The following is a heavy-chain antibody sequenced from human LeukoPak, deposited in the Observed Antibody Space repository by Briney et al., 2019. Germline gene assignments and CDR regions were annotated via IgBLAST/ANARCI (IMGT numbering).Heavy chain of an antibody. CDR3: VTVSSFDY. J-gene: IGHJ4*02. CDR2: IRNKANSHTT. CDR1: GFTFSDHY. Sequence: GGSLRLSCAASGFTFSDHYMDWVRQAPGKGLEWAGRIRNKANSHTTEYAASVKDRFTISRDDSKNSLYLQMNSLKTEDTAVYYCVTVSSFDYWGQGTLVTVSS. V-gene: IGHV3-72*01.